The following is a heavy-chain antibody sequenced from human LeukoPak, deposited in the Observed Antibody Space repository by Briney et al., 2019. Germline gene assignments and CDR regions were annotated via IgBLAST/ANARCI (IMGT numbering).Heavy chain of an antibody. CDR2: ISGGGETT. CDR3: ARDYTDYVGYFFFDY. D-gene: IGHD4-11*01. V-gene: IGHV3-23*01. CDR1: GFTFNNYA. Sequence: GGSLRLSCAASGFTFNNYAMNWVRQAPGKGLEWVSSISGGGETTYYADSAKGRFTISRDNSQNTLYLQMNSLRAEDTAVYYCARDYTDYVGYFFFDYWGQGTLVTVSS. J-gene: IGHJ4*02.